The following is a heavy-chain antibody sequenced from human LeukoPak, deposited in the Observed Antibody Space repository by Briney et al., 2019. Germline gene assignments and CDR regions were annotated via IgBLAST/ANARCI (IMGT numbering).Heavy chain of an antibody. CDR3: ARGGAAAGKIDY. CDR2: IYYSGST. CDR1: GGSISSSSYY. Sequence: EASETLSLTCTVSGGSISSSSYYWGWIRQPPGKGLEWIGSIYYSGSTYYNPSLKSRVTISVDTSKNQFSLKLSSVTAADTAVYYCARGGAAAGKIDYWGQGTLVTVSS. V-gene: IGHV4-39*07. J-gene: IGHJ4*02. D-gene: IGHD6-13*01.